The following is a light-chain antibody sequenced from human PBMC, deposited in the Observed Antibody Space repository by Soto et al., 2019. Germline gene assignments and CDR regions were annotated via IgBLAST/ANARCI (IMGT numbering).Light chain of an antibody. CDR1: QSISSY. J-gene: IGKJ2*01. V-gene: IGKV1-39*01. CDR3: QQSYSTPLYT. Sequence: DIQITQSPSSLSASVGDRVTITCRASQSISSYLNWYQQKPGKAPKLLIYAASSLQSGVPSRFSSSGSGTDFTLTISSLQPEDFATYYCQQSYSTPLYTFGQGTKLEIK. CDR2: AAS.